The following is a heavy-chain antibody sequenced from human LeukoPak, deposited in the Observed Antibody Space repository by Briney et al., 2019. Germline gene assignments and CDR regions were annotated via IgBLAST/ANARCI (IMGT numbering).Heavy chain of an antibody. CDR2: IYYSGRT. J-gene: IGHJ4*02. D-gene: IGHD3-10*01. Sequence: SETLSLTCTVSGGSVSSGTYYWSWIRQPPGKGLEWIGYIYYSGRTNSNPSLKRRVTISVDTSKNQFSLKLRSVTAADTAVYYCAREVAYYYGSGAYYNDYWGQGTLVTVSS. V-gene: IGHV4-61*01. CDR1: GGSVSSGTYY. CDR3: AREVAYYYGSGAYYNDY.